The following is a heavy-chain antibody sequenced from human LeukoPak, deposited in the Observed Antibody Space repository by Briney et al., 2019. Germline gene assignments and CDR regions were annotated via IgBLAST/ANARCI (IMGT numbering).Heavy chain of an antibody. J-gene: IGHJ4*02. CDR1: GFTFSDYY. Sequence: PGGSLRLAFAAAGFTFSDYYISSIRQPPGKWLELGSYISSNGSTIYYAASVKGRFTISRDNAKNSLYLQMNSLSAEDTAVYYCARDRVQRWLQHIDYWGQGTLVTVSS. D-gene: IGHD5-24*01. V-gene: IGHV3-11*01. CDR2: ISSNGSTI. CDR3: ARDRVQRWLQHIDY.